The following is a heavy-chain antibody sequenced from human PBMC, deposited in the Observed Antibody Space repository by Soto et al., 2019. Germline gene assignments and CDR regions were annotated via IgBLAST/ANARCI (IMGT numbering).Heavy chain of an antibody. V-gene: IGHV1-3*01. Sequence: ASVKVSCKASGYTFTSYAMHWVRQAPGQRLEWMGWINAGNGNTKYSQKFQGRVTITRDTSASTAYMELSSLRSEDTAVYYCARDYLDIVVVPAAITWFDPWGQGTLVTVSS. CDR2: INAGNGNT. J-gene: IGHJ5*02. CDR1: GYTFTSYA. CDR3: ARDYLDIVVVPAAITWFDP. D-gene: IGHD2-2*01.